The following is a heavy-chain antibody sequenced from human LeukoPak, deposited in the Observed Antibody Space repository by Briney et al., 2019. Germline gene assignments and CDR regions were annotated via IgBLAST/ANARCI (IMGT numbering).Heavy chain of an antibody. Sequence: GGSLRLSCAASGFTFSSYGMHWVRQAPGKGLEWVAFTRYDGSNKYYADFVKGRFTISRDNSKNTLYLQMNSLTPEDTAVYYCANGRDYGDYIVYYYYYMDVWGKGTTVTVS. J-gene: IGHJ6*03. V-gene: IGHV3-30*02. CDR3: ANGRDYGDYIVYYYYYMDV. CDR2: TRYDGSNK. CDR1: GFTFSSYG. D-gene: IGHD4-17*01.